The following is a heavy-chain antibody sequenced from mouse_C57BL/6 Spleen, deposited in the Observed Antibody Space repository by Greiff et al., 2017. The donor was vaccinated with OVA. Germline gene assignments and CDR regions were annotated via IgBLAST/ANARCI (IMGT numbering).Heavy chain of an antibody. CDR3: ATHYYGSSYEFAY. CDR1: GYTFTDYY. V-gene: IGHV1-19*01. D-gene: IGHD1-1*01. Sequence: VQLQQSGPVLVKPGASVKMSCKASGYTFTDYYMNWVKQSHGKSLEWIGVINPYNGGTSYNQKFKGKATLTVDKSSSTAYMALNSLTSEDSAVYYCATHYYGSSYEFAYWGQGTLVTVSA. J-gene: IGHJ3*01. CDR2: INPYNGGT.